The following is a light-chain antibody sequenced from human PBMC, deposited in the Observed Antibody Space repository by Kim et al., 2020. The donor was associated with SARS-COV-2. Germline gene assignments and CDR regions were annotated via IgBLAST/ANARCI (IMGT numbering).Light chain of an antibody. CDR2: DAS. CDR1: QGVSNY. Sequence: APGERATLSCRASQGVSNYLAWYQQKPGQAPRLLIYDASTRATGIPARFSGSGSGTDFTLTISSLEPEDFAVYYCQQRSNWPRGTFGQGTRLEIK. J-gene: IGKJ5*01. CDR3: QQRSNWPRGT. V-gene: IGKV3-11*01.